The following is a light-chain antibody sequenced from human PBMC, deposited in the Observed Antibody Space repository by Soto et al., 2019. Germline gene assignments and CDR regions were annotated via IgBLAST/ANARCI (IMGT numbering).Light chain of an antibody. CDR1: SRDFGGYNY. CDR2: DVS. Sequence: QSVLTQPASVSGFPGRSITISCTGTSRDFGGYNYVSWYQQHPGKAPKLMIYDVSNRPSGVSNRFSDSKSGNTASLTISWLQAEDEADYYCSSYTSSSTLGVFGTGTKVTVL. J-gene: IGLJ1*01. V-gene: IGLV2-14*01. CDR3: SSYTSSSTLGV.